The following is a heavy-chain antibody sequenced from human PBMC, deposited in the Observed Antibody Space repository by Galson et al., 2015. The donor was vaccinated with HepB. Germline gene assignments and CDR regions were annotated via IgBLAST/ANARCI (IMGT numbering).Heavy chain of an antibody. CDR3: ASGGTTMVARGIGS. V-gene: IGHV3-23*01. Sequence: SLRLSCAASGFTFAGSAMSWFRQPPGKGLEWVSSISSSGTDTYYADSLKGRFTISRDIFTNMLYLHMNNLRAEDTALYFCASGGTTMVARGIGSWGQGTLVTVSS. J-gene: IGHJ5*02. CDR2: ISSSGTDT. D-gene: IGHD4-23*01. CDR1: GFTFAGSA.